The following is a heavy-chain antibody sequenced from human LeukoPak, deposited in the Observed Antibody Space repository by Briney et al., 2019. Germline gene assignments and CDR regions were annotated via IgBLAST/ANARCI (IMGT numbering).Heavy chain of an antibody. CDR2: IYYSGRT. D-gene: IGHD3-22*01. V-gene: IGHV4-31*03. Sequence: SQTLSLTCTVSGASISSGTYYWSWIRQHPGKGLEWIGYIYYSGRTYYSPSLKSRVTISLDASDSHFSLKLSSLTAADTAVYYCARADSSGYSLWFDPWGQGTLVTVSS. CDR3: ARADSSGYSLWFDP. J-gene: IGHJ5*02. CDR1: GASISSGTYY.